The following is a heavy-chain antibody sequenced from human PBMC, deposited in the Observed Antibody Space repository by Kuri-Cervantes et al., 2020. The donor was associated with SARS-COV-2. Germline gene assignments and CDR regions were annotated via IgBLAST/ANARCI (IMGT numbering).Heavy chain of an antibody. J-gene: IGHJ5*02. CDR1: GGSVSSGSYY. CDR2: VYHTGGA. D-gene: IGHD1-1*01. CDR3: ARTHDTNNWIDP. V-gene: IGHV4-30-2*01. Sequence: LRLSCTVSGGSVSSGSYYWSWIRQPPGKGLEWIGNVYHTGGAYYNPSLKSRVAISVDRSKNQFSLNLSSVTAADTAVYYCARTHDTNNWIDPWGQGTLVTVSS.